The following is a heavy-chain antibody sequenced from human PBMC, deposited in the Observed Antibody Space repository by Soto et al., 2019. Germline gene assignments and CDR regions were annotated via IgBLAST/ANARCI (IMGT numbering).Heavy chain of an antibody. Sequence: SETLSLTCTVSGGSVGSGDYYWTWIRQPPGKGLEWIGYIYYSGSTNYSPSLKSRVTISVDTSKNQFSLKLSSVTAADTAVYYCARSRYSATYYPDYWGQGTLVTVSS. CDR3: ARSRYSATYYPDY. CDR1: GGSVGSGDYY. D-gene: IGHD4-4*01. CDR2: IYYSGST. J-gene: IGHJ4*02. V-gene: IGHV4-61*08.